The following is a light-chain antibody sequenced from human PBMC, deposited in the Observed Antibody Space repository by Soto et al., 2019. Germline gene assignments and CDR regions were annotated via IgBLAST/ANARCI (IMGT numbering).Light chain of an antibody. Sequence: IQMTQSPSTLSASVGDTVTITCRASQNIKKFLNWYQQRPGKAPSALIHATSTLQNGVSSRFSGSGSDTDFTLTITSLQPEDFATYFCQQSYSSPLTFGGGTKVDIK. CDR2: ATS. J-gene: IGKJ4*01. V-gene: IGKV1-39*01. CDR1: QNIKKF. CDR3: QQSYSSPLT.